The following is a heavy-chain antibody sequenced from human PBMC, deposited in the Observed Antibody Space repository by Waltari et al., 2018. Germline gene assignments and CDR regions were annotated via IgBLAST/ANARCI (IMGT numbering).Heavy chain of an antibody. J-gene: IGHJ6*03. D-gene: IGHD7-27*01. CDR3: ARDVGTNWGTYYYYMDV. Sequence: QVQLQESGPGLVKPSETLSLTCTVSGGSIRRYYWSWLRPPPGKGLEWIGYIYYSGSTNYNPSLKSRVTISVDTSKNQFSLKLSSVTAADTAVYYCARDVGTNWGTYYYYMDVWGKGTTVTVSS. CDR1: GGSIRRYY. V-gene: IGHV4-59*01. CDR2: IYYSGST.